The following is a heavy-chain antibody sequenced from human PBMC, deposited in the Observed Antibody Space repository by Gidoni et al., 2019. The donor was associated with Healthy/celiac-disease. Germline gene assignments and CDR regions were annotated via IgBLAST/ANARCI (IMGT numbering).Heavy chain of an antibody. Sequence: QVQLQQSGPGLVKPSPTLSLTCAISGDSVSSNSAAWNWIRQPPSKGLEWLGRKYHRSKWYNDYAVSVKSRITINPDTSKNQFSLQLNSVTPEDTAVYSCARDQRIAFDIWGQGTMVTVSS. CDR1: GDSVSSNSAA. V-gene: IGHV6-1*01. D-gene: IGHD2-15*01. CDR2: KYHRSKWYN. CDR3: ARDQRIAFDI. J-gene: IGHJ3*02.